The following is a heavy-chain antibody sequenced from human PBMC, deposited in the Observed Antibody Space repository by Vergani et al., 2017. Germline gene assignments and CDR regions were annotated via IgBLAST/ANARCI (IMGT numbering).Heavy chain of an antibody. CDR2: ISGSGGST. Sequence: EVQLLESGGGLVQPGGSLRLSCAASGFTFSSYAMSWVRQAPGKGLEWVSAISGSGGSTYYADSVKGRFTISRDNSKNTLYLQMNSLRAEDTAVYYCASNLGGATTNDYGGNSLDYWGQGTLVTVSS. D-gene: IGHD4-23*01. J-gene: IGHJ4*02. CDR1: GFTFSSYA. CDR3: ASNLGGATTNDYGGNSLDY. V-gene: IGHV3-23*01.